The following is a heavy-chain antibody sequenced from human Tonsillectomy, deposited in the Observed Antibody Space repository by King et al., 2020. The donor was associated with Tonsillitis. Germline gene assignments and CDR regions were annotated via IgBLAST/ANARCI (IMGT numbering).Heavy chain of an antibody. D-gene: IGHD4-17*01. CDR1: GGSINIYY. CDR3: ARYLRTTVTTLGDAFDM. J-gene: IGHJ3*02. V-gene: IGHV4-4*07. Sequence: QLQESGPRLVKPSETLSLTCSVPGGSINIYYWSWIRQPAGKGLEWIGRIHTSGGTSYNPSVKRRVSMSVDTSKNQLSLKLSSVTAADTAVYYCARYLRTTVTTLGDAFDMWGQGTLVTVSS. CDR2: IHTSGGT.